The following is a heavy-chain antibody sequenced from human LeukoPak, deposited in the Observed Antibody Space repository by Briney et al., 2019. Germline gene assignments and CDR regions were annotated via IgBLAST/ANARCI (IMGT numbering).Heavy chain of an antibody. Sequence: PGGPLRLSCAASGFTFSSHSMNWVRQAPGKGLGWVSYISSSTSTIYYADSVKGRFTVSRDNAKNSLYLQMNSLRDEDTAVYYCARTGTETTQLHFDYWGQGTLVTVSS. J-gene: IGHJ4*02. CDR3: ARTGTETTQLHFDY. CDR2: ISSSTSTI. V-gene: IGHV3-48*02. D-gene: IGHD1-1*01. CDR1: GFTFSSHS.